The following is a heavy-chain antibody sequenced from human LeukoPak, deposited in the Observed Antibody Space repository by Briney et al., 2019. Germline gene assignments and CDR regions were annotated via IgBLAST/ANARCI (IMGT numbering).Heavy chain of an antibody. CDR2: IKQDGSEK. V-gene: IGHV3-7*01. Sequence: GGSLRLSCAASGFTFSSYSMNWVRQAPGKGLEGVANIKQDGSEKYYVDSVKGRFTISRDNAKNSLYLQMNSLRAEDTAVYYCARDXXSWDYGDFYDNWGQGTLV. CDR1: GFTFSSYS. D-gene: IGHD4-17*01. J-gene: IGHJ4*02. CDR3: ARDXXSWDYGDFYDN.